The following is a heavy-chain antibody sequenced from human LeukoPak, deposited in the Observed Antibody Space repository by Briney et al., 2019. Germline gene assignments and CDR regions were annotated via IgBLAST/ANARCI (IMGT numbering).Heavy chain of an antibody. J-gene: IGHJ5*02. Sequence: ASVKVSCKASGYTLTSYYLHWVRQAPGQGLEWMGIINPSGGSTSYAQKFQGRVTMTRDTSTSTVYMELSSLRSEDTAVYYCARDSIYPRHCSGGSCYSSDPWGQGTLVTVSS. CDR2: INPSGGST. D-gene: IGHD2-15*01. CDR3: ARDSIYPRHCSGGSCYSSDP. CDR1: GYTLTSYY. V-gene: IGHV1-46*01.